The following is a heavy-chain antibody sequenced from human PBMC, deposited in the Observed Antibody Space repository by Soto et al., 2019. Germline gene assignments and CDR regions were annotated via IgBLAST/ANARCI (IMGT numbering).Heavy chain of an antibody. CDR3: VRDLHEPLRADVLRVTK. Sequence: EVQLVESGGGLVQPGGSLTLSCAASGFTFRSYEMHWVRQPPGKGLQWISYISADGSGTYYADSVRGRFTISRDNARNSLSLQMNSLRADDTAIYYCVRDLHEPLRADVLRVTKWGQGTQVTVSS. CDR2: ISADGSGT. J-gene: IGHJ4*02. V-gene: IGHV3-48*03. CDR1: GFTFRSYE. D-gene: IGHD3-3*01.